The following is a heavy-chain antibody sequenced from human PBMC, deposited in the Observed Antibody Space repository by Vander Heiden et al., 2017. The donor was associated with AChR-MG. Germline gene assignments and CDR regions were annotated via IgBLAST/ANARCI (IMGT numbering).Heavy chain of an antibody. Sequence: QVQLVESGGGVVQPGRSLRLSCAASGFTFSSYAMHWVRQGPGKGLEWVAVISYDGSNKYYADSVKGRFTISRDNSKNTLYLQMNSLRAEDTAVYYCAREKRGYGSGSYPLDYWGQGTLVTVSS. CDR3: AREKRGYGSGSYPLDY. J-gene: IGHJ4*02. CDR1: GFTFSSYA. D-gene: IGHD3-10*01. V-gene: IGHV3-30-3*01. CDR2: ISYDGSNK.